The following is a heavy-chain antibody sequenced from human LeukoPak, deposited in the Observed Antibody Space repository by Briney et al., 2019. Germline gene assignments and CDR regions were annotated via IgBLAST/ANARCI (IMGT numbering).Heavy chain of an antibody. CDR1: GFTFSNYW. V-gene: IGHV3-9*01. Sequence: GGSLRLSCAASGFTFSNYWMTWVRQAPGKGLEWVSGISWNSGSIGYADSVKGRFTISRDNAKNSLYLQMNSLRAEDTALYYCAKASSDILTGYPFDYWGQGTLVTVSS. D-gene: IGHD3-9*01. CDR3: AKASSDILTGYPFDY. CDR2: ISWNSGSI. J-gene: IGHJ4*02.